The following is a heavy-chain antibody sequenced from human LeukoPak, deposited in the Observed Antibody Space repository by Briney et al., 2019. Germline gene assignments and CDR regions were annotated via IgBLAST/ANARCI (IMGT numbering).Heavy chain of an antibody. Sequence: GGSLRLSCAASGFTFSSYWMSWVRQAPGKGLEWVANIKQDGSEKYYVDSVKGRFTISRDNAKNSLYLQMNSLRAEDTAVYYCATLRLGELSFSDYWGQGTLVTVSS. CDR1: GFTFSSYW. V-gene: IGHV3-7*01. CDR2: IKQDGSEK. D-gene: IGHD3-16*01. J-gene: IGHJ4*02. CDR3: ATLRLGELSFSDY.